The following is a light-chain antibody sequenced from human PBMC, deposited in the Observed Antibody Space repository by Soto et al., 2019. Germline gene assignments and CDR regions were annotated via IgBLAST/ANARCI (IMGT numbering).Light chain of an antibody. CDR2: GNN. CDR3: QSYDNSVSHTV. J-gene: IGLJ1*01. V-gene: IGLV1-40*01. CDR1: SSDIGAGYE. Sequence: SVLTQLPSLSXAPGQSVTISCTWSSSDIGAGYEVHWYQKLPGTSPKLLIYGNNNRPSVVPARFSGSKSGTSASLAITGLKAEDEADYYCQSYDNSVSHTVFASGTKVTVL.